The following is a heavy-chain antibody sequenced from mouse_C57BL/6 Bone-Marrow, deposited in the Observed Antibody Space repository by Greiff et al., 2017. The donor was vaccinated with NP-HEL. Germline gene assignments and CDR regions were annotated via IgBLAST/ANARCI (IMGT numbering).Heavy chain of an antibody. CDR1: GFTFSDYG. CDR2: ISNLAYSI. Sequence: EVQLVESGGGLVQPGGSLKLSCAASGFTFSDYGMAWVRQAPRKGPEWVAFISNLAYSIYYADTVTGRFTISRENAKNTLYLEMSSLRSEDTAMYYCARREITTVVATDYYAMDYWGQGTSVTVSS. D-gene: IGHD1-1*01. V-gene: IGHV5-15*01. CDR3: ARREITTVVATDYYAMDY. J-gene: IGHJ4*01.